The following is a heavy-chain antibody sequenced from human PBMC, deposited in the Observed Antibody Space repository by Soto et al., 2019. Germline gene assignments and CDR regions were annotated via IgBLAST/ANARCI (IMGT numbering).Heavy chain of an antibody. CDR1: KFTMTSYW. CDR3: AREVSHGYVLRGMDV. D-gene: IGHD5-18*01. CDR2: INSDGSSI. V-gene: IGHV3-74*01. J-gene: IGHJ6*02. Sequence: EVHLVESGGGLVQPGGSVRLACAASKFTMTSYWMHWVRQAPGKGLVWVSRINSDGSSISYADAVKGRFTISRDNAKNTLYLQMNSLRVEDTAVYYCAREVSHGYVLRGMDVWGQGTTVTVFS.